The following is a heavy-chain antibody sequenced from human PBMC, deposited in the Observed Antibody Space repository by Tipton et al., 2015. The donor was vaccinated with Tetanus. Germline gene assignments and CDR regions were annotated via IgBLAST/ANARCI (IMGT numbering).Heavy chain of an antibody. D-gene: IGHD2-15*01. CDR2: IYYSGST. Sequence: TLPLTCTVSGGSISSSSYYWGWIRQPPGKGLEWIGSIYYSGSTYYNPSLKSGVTISVDTSKNQFSLKLSAVTAADTAVYYCARASPQGYCSGGSCYSFARYCFDYWGQGTLVAVSS. CDR1: GGSISSSSYY. CDR3: ARASPQGYCSGGSCYSFARYCFDY. V-gene: IGHV4-39*07. J-gene: IGHJ4*02.